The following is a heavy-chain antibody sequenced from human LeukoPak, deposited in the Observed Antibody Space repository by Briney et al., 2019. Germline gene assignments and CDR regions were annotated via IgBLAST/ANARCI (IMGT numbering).Heavy chain of an antibody. V-gene: IGHV3-30*18. CDR1: GFTFSSYG. CDR2: ISYDGSNK. D-gene: IGHD2-15*01. Sequence: GGSLRLSCAASGFTFSSYGMHWVRQAPGKGLEWVAVISYDGSNKYYADSVKGRFTISRDNSKNTLYLQMNSLRAEDTAVYYCAKESGWVGYCSGGSCFFDYWGQGTLVTVSS. J-gene: IGHJ4*02. CDR3: AKESGWVGYCSGGSCFFDY.